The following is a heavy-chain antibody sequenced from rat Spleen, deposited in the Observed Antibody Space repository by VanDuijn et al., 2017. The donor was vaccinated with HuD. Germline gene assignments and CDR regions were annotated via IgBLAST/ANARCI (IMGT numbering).Heavy chain of an antibody. D-gene: IGHD1-4*01. V-gene: IGHV5-31*01. Sequence: EVQLVESGGGLVQPGRSLKLSCVASGFTFNNYWMTWIRQAPGKGLEWVASISNDGGNAYYRDSVKGRFTISRDNAKNTLYLQMNSLRSEDTATYYCARVGTRVSRFAYWGQGTLVTV. CDR3: ARVGTRVSRFAY. J-gene: IGHJ3*01. CDR1: GFTFNNYW. CDR2: ISNDGGNA.